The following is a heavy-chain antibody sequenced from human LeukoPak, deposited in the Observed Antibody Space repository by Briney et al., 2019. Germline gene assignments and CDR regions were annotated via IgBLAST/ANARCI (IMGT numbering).Heavy chain of an antibody. Sequence: AASVKVSCTASGYTFTGYYMHWVRQAPGRGLEWMGWINPNSGGTNYAQKFQGRVTMTRDTSISTAYMELSRLRSDDTAVYYCARAVSGSYYVNFDYWGQGTLVTVSS. D-gene: IGHD1-26*01. CDR2: INPNSGGT. CDR3: ARAVSGSYYVNFDY. V-gene: IGHV1-2*02. CDR1: GYTFTGYY. J-gene: IGHJ4*02.